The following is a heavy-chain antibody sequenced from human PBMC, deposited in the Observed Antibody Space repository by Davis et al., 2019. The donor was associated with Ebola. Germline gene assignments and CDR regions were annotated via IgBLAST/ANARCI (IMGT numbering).Heavy chain of an antibody. D-gene: IGHD2/OR15-2a*01. Sequence: GESLKISCAASGFTVSSNYMSWVRQAPGKGLEWVSVIYSGGSTYYADSVKGRFTISRDNSKNTLYLQMNSLRAEDTAVYYCARDVSVPGMDVWGQGTTVTVSS. J-gene: IGHJ6*02. CDR1: GFTVSSNY. V-gene: IGHV3-53*05. CDR2: IYSGGST. CDR3: ARDVSVPGMDV.